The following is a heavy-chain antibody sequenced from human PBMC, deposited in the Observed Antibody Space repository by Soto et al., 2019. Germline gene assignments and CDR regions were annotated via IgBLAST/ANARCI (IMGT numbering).Heavy chain of an antibody. V-gene: IGHV1-46*01. J-gene: IGHJ6*02. CDR3: ARATYYDFWSGYYGDYYYYGMDV. D-gene: IGHD3-3*01. CDR2: INPSGGST. CDR1: GYTFTSYY. Sequence: ASVKVSCKASGYTFTSYYMHWVRQAPGQGLEWMGIINPSGGSTSYAQKFQGRATMTRDTSTSTVYMELSSLRSEDTAVYYCARATYYDFWSGYYGDYYYYGMDVWGQGTTVTVSS.